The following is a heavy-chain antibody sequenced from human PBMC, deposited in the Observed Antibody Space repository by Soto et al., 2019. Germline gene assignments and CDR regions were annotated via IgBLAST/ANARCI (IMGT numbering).Heavy chain of an antibody. J-gene: IGHJ6*02. Sequence: GESLKISCKGSGYSFTSYWISWVRQMPGKGLEWMGRIDPSDAYTNYSPSFQGHVTISADKSISTAYLQWSSLKASDTAMYYCARRSYCSSTSCRESSYYYYGMDVWGQGTTVTVSS. CDR2: IDPSDAYT. CDR3: ARRSYCSSTSCRESSYYYYGMDV. CDR1: GYSFTSYW. D-gene: IGHD2-2*01. V-gene: IGHV5-10-1*01.